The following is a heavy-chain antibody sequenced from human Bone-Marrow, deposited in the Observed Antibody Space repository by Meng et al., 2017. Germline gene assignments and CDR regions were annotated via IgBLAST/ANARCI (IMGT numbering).Heavy chain of an antibody. CDR3: ARDLPKDYYDSSGPHSP. Sequence: GESLKISCAASGFTFSSYEMNWVRQAPGKGLEWVSYISSSGSTIYYADSVKGRFTISRDNAKNSLYLQMNSLRAEDTAVYYCARDLPKDYYDSSGPHSPWGQGTMVTVSS. D-gene: IGHD3-22*01. J-gene: IGHJ3*01. V-gene: IGHV3-48*03. CDR2: ISSSGSTI. CDR1: GFTFSSYE.